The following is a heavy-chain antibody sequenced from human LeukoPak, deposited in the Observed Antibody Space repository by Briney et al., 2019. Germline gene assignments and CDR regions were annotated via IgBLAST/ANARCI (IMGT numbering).Heavy chain of an antibody. D-gene: IGHD3-22*01. CDR2: LYWNGDK. J-gene: IGHJ4*02. CDR3: VHRLRGYSSGSYYFDY. CDR1: GFSLTTDGVG. V-gene: IGHV2-5*01. Sequence: SGPTLVDPTQPLTLTCTFSGFSLTTDGVGVGWIRQPPGKALEWLALLYWNGDKRYSPSLRSRLIITKDTSKDQVVLTMTNMDPVDTATYYCVHRLRGYSSGSYYFDYWGQGTLVTVSS.